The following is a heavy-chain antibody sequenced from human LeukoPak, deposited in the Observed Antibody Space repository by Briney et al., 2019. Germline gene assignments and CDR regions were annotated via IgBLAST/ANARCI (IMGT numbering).Heavy chain of an antibody. CDR2: INPNSGGT. CDR1: GYTFTGYY. Sequence: ASVKVSCKASGYTFTGYYMHWVRQAPGQGLEWMGWINPNSGGTNYAQKFQGWVTMTRDTSISTAYMELSRLRSDDTAVYYCARHSSGSYSYFDYWGQGTLVTVSS. J-gene: IGHJ4*02. CDR3: ARHSSGSYSYFDY. D-gene: IGHD1-26*01. V-gene: IGHV1-2*04.